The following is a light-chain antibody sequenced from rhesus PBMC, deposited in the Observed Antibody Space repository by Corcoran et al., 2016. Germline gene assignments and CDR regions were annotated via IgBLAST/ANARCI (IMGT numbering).Light chain of an antibody. J-gene: IGKJ3*01. CDR2: KSS. CDR3: QQHNSYPFT. Sequence: DIQMTQSPSSLPASVGDTVTITCRASQGITRYLAWYQQKPGKDPKLLNYKSSTLQSGVPSRFSGNGSRTDFTLTISSLQPEDFATYYCQQHNSYPFTFGPGTKLDIK. CDR1: QGITRY. V-gene: IGKV1-25*01.